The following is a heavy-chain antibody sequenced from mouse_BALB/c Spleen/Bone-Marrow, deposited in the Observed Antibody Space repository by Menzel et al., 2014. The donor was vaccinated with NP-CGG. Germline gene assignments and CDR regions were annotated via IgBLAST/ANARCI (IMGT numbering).Heavy chain of an antibody. CDR3: ARELGRGYYFDY. D-gene: IGHD4-1*01. CDR2: IHPNSGNT. Sequence: QVQLQQSGSVLVRPVASVKLSCKASGYTFTSSWMHWAKQRPGQGLEWIGEIHPNSGNTNYNEKFKGKATLTVDTSSSTAYVDLSSLTSEDSAVHYCARELGRGYYFDYWGQGTTLTVSS. V-gene: IGHV1S130*01. J-gene: IGHJ2*01. CDR1: GYTFTSSW.